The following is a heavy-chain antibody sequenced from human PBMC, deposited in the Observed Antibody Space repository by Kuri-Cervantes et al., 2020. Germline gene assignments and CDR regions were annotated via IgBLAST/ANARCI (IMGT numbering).Heavy chain of an antibody. CDR2: INHSGST. V-gene: IGHV4-34*01. CDR3: ARRFYAIFGVVPFDY. J-gene: IGHJ4*02. Sequence: SQTLSLTWAVYGGSFSGYYWSWIRQPPGKGLEWIGEINHSGSTNYNPSLKSRVTISVETSKNQSSLKLSSVTAADTAIYYCARRFYAIFGVVPFDYWGQGTLVTVSS. CDR1: GGSFSGYY. D-gene: IGHD3-3*01.